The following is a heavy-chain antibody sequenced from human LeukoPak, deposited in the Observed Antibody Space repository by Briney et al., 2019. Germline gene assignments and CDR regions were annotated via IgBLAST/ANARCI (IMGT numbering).Heavy chain of an antibody. CDR3: ARGVYIAAAQYGY. CDR1: GGSISNYY. Sequence: SETLSLTCTVSGGSISNYYWSWIRQPPGKGLEWIGYIYYSRTTNYNPSLKSRVTISVDTSKNQFSLKLNSVTAADTAVYYCARGVYIAAAQYGYWGQGTLVTVSS. CDR2: IYYSRTT. J-gene: IGHJ4*02. D-gene: IGHD6-13*01. V-gene: IGHV4-59*01.